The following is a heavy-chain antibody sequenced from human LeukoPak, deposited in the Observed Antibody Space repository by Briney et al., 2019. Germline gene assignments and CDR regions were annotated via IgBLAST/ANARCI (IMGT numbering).Heavy chain of an antibody. CDR1: GFTFSSYG. V-gene: IGHV3-33*01. D-gene: IGHD3-22*01. Sequence: GGSLRLSCAASGFTFSSYGMHWVRQAPGKGLEWVAVIWYDGSNKYYADSVKGRFTISRDNSKNTLYLQMNSLRAEDTAVYYCARGISGGSPYDSSGYLDYWGQGTLVTVSS. CDR2: IWYDGSNK. J-gene: IGHJ4*02. CDR3: ARGISGGSPYDSSGYLDY.